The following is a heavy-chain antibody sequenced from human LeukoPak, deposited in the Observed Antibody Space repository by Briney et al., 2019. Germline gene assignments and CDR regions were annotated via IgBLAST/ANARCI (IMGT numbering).Heavy chain of an antibody. CDR2: IYYSGST. V-gene: IGHV4-39*01. CDR3: ARHGLGYSGEIDY. J-gene: IGHJ4*02. CDR1: GGSISSSSYY. Sequence: PSETLSLTCTVSGGSISSSSYYWGWIRQPPGKGLEWIGSIYYSGSTYYNPSLKSRVTISVDTSKNQFSLKLSSVTAADTAVYYCARHGLGYSGEIDYWGQGTLVTASS. D-gene: IGHD1-26*01.